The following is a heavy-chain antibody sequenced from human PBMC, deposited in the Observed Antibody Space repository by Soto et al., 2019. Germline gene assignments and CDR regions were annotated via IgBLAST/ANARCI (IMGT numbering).Heavy chain of an antibody. J-gene: IGHJ4*02. D-gene: IGHD2-21*01. CDR2: IIPIFGTA. CDR1: GGTFSSYA. V-gene: IGHV1-69*13. CDR3: ARDGGGSHYYFDY. Sequence: SVKLSCKASGGTFSSYAISWVRQAPGQGLEWMGGIIPIFGTANYAQKFQGRVTITADESTSTAYMELSSLRSEDTAVYYCARDGGGSHYYFDYWGQGTLVTVSS.